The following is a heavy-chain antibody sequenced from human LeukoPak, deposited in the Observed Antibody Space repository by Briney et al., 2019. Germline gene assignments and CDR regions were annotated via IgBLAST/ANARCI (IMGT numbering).Heavy chain of an antibody. CDR2: ISSSSSYI. CDR3: ARDLQYSSSSGGDY. D-gene: IGHD6-6*01. CDR1: GFTFSSYS. Sequence: GGSLRLSCAASGFTFSSYSMNWVRQAPGKGLEWDSSISSSSSYIYYADSVKGRFTISRDNAKNSLYLQMNSLRAEDTAVYYCARDLQYSSSSGGDYWGQGTLVTVSS. V-gene: IGHV3-21*01. J-gene: IGHJ4*02.